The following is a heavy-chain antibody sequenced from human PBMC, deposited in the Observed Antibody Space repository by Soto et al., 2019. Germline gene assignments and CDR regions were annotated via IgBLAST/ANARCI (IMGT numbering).Heavy chain of an antibody. CDR2: INPSGGST. CDR3: ARSLSNADYYYGIAV. D-gene: IGHD4-4*01. CDR1: GYTFSSYY. V-gene: IGHV1-46*01. J-gene: IGHJ6*02. Sequence: ASVKVSCKASGYTFSSYYMHRLRQAPGQGLEWMGIINPSGGSTKYAQKFQGRVSMTRDTSTSTVYLELSSLRSEDTAVFYCARSLSNADYYYGIAVRAQRTPVTVSS.